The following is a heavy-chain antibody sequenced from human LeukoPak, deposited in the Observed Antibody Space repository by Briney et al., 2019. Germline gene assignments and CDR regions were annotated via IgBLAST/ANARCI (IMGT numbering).Heavy chain of an antibody. V-gene: IGHV3-53*01. Sequence: PGGSLRLSCAASGFTVSSNYMSWVRQAPGKGLEWVSVINSGGGDTYYADSVKGRFTISRDNSKNTLYLQMNSLRAEDTAVYYCTRVHIAIFGVVMSYYMDVWGRGTTVTVSS. D-gene: IGHD3-3*01. CDR2: INSGGGDT. CDR1: GFTVSSNY. J-gene: IGHJ6*03. CDR3: TRVHIAIFGVVMSYYMDV.